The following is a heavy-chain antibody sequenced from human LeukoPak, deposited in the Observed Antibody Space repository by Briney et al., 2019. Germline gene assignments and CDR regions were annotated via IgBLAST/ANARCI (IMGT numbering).Heavy chain of an antibody. V-gene: IGHV4-59*01. D-gene: IGHD2-2*01. Sequence: SETLSLTCTVSGGSISSYYWSWIRQPPGKGLEWIGYIYYSGSTNYNPSIKSRVTISVDTSKNQFSLKLSSVTAADTAVYYCAWEEPAAMVSDYWGQGTLVTVSS. CDR1: GGSISSYY. CDR2: IYYSGST. J-gene: IGHJ4*02. CDR3: AWEEPAAMVSDY.